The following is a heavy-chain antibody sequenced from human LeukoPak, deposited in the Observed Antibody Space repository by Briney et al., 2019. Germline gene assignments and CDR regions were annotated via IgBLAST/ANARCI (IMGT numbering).Heavy chain of an antibody. J-gene: IGHJ3*02. CDR2: IYYSGST. CDR3: ARAPGGIVGAPGAFDI. CDR1: GGSISSGGYY. V-gene: IGHV4-31*03. Sequence: PSETLSLTCTVSGGSISSGGYYWSWIRQHPGKGLEWIVYIYYSGSTYYNPSLKSRVTISVDTSKNQFSLKLSSVTAADTAVYYCARAPGGIVGAPGAFDIWGQGTMVTVSS. D-gene: IGHD1-26*01.